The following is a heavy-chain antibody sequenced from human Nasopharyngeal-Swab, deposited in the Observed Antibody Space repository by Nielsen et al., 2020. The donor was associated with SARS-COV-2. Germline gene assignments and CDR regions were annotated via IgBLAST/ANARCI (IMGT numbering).Heavy chain of an antibody. CDR3: AREGRVLSSSLIPAFDI. CDR2: VSHRGST. V-gene: IGHV4-4*02. CDR1: GGPFSDSNW. Sequence: SETLSLTCAVSGGPFSDSNWWSWVRQTPEKGLEWIGEVSHRGSTKYNPSLKSRVIMSVDKSKNQFSLQLNSVTPEDTAVYYCAREGRVLSSSLIPAFDIWGQGTMVTVSS. D-gene: IGHD6-13*01. J-gene: IGHJ3*02.